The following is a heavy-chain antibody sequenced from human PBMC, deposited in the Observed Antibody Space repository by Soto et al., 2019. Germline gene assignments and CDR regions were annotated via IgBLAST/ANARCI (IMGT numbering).Heavy chain of an antibody. Sequence: GGSLRLSCAASGFTFSRYSMNWVRQSPGKGLEWLSYISSSNTTINYADSVKGRFTISRDNAKNSLYLQMHSLRDEDTAVYYCARDDYDILTGYYRPLDYWGQGTLVTVSS. CDR3: ARDDYDILTGYYRPLDY. V-gene: IGHV3-48*02. CDR2: ISSSNTTI. CDR1: GFTFSRYS. J-gene: IGHJ4*02. D-gene: IGHD3-9*01.